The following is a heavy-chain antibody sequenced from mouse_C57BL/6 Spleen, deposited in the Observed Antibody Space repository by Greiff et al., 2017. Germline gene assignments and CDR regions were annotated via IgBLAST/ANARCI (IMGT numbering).Heavy chain of an antibody. J-gene: IGHJ1*03. CDR3: ARGGDYDRYFDV. Sequence: VKLMESGAELARPGALVKLSCKASGYTFTSYGISWVKQRTGQGLEWIGEIYPRSGNTYYNEKFKGKATLTADKSSSTAYMELRSLTSEDSAVYFCARGGDYDRYFDVWGTGTTVTVSS. D-gene: IGHD2-4*01. V-gene: IGHV1-81*01. CDR1: GYTFTSYG. CDR2: IYPRSGNT.